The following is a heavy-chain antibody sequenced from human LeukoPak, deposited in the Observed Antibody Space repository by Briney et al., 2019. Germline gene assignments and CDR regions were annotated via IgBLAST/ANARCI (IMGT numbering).Heavy chain of an antibody. Sequence: GASVKVSCTASGYAFTSYYMHWVRQAPGQGLKWMGIINPSGGSTSYAQKFQGRVTMTRDTSTSTVYMELSSLRSEDTAVYYCARSGRDGYNPKYWGQGTLVTVSS. D-gene: IGHD5-24*01. J-gene: IGHJ4*02. CDR2: INPSGGST. CDR1: GYAFTSYY. CDR3: ARSGRDGYNPKY. V-gene: IGHV1-46*01.